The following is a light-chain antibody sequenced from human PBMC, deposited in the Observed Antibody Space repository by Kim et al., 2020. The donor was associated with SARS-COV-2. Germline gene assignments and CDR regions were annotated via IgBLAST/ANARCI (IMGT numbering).Light chain of an antibody. CDR1: TSNIGSNS. V-gene: IGLV1-44*01. J-gene: IGLJ3*02. CDR2: AND. Sequence: GQTVTISCSGSTSNIGSNSVTWYQQLPGTAPKLLMYANDQRPSGVPGRFSGSESGTSASLAISGLQSEDEADYYCAAWDDSLNGPLFGGGTQLTVL. CDR3: AAWDDSLNGPL.